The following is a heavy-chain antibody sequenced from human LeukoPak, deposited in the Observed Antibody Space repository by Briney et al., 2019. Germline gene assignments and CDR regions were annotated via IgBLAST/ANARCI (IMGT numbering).Heavy chain of an antibody. CDR3: ARDSGYSYGSFDY. D-gene: IGHD5-18*01. V-gene: IGHV3-66*01. CDR2: IYTGGST. J-gene: IGHJ4*02. CDR1: GFTVSDSY. Sequence: GGSLGLSCAASGFTVSDSYMNWVRQAPGKGLEWVSVIYTGGSTYYADSVKGRFTISRGNSKNTLYLQLNSLRAEDTAVYYCARDSGYSYGSFDYWDQGTLVTVSS.